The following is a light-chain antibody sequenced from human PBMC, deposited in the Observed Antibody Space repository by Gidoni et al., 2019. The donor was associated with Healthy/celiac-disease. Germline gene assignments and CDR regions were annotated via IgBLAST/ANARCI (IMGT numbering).Light chain of an antibody. CDR3: QQSYRTPWT. Sequence: DIQMTQSPSSLSASVGDRVTITCRASQSISNFLNWYQQKPGKAPKLLIYAASSLQSGVPSRVSGSGSGTDFTLTISSLQPEDFATYYCQQSYRTPWTVGQGTKVEIK. CDR1: QSISNF. CDR2: AAS. V-gene: IGKV1-39*01. J-gene: IGKJ1*01.